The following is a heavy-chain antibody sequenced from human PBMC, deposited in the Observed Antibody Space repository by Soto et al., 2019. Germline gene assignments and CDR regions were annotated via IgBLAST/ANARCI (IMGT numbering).Heavy chain of an antibody. J-gene: IGHJ3*02. D-gene: IGHD3-16*01. V-gene: IGHV2-5*02. CDR2: IFGDDDT. CDR3: APDVSSRAPFDI. CDR1: GFALSTSGVG. Sequence: QITLKESGPTLVKPTQTLTLTCTFSGFALSTSGVGVGWIRQPPGKSLEWLALIFGDDDTRYSPSLKSRLTVTKGTSKNLVVLTMTNMDAVDTATYFGAPDVSSRAPFDIWGPGTMVTVSS.